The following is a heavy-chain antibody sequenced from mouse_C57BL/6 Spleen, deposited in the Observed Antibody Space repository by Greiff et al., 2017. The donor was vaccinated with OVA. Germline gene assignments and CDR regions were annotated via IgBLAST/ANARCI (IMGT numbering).Heavy chain of an antibody. J-gene: IGHJ4*01. CDR1: GYTFTDYY. Sequence: EVQLQESGPVLVKPGASVKMSCKASGYTFTDYYMNWVKQSHGKSLEWIGVINPYNGGTSYNQKFKGKATLTVDKSSSTAYMELNSLTSEDSAVYYCARRGGSSRYYYAMDYWGQGTSVTVSS. V-gene: IGHV1-19*01. CDR3: ARRGGSSRYYYAMDY. CDR2: INPYNGGT. D-gene: IGHD1-1*01.